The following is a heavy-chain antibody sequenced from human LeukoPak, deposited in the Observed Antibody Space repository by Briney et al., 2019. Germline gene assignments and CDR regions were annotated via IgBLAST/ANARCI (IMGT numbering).Heavy chain of an antibody. CDR3: ARAGNYYFEY. J-gene: IGHJ4*02. Sequence: GGSLRFSCAASGFTFRTYWMHWVRQTPGQGLVWVSRINSDGSTTNYADSVKGRFTVSRDNAQNTLYLQVSSLRAEDTAVYYCARAGNYYFEYWGQGALVTVSS. D-gene: IGHD3-10*01. CDR1: GFTFRTYW. CDR2: INSDGSTT. V-gene: IGHV3-74*01.